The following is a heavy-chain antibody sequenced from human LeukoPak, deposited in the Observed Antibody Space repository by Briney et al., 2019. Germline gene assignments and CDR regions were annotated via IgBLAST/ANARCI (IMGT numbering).Heavy chain of an antibody. J-gene: IGHJ1*01. V-gene: IGHV4-34*01. D-gene: IGHD1-26*01. Sequence: PSETLSLTCAVYGGSFSGYYWSWIRQPPGKGLEWIGEINHSGSTNYNPSLKSRVTISVDTSKNQFSLKLSSVTAADTAVYYCATPEVGAQIEHWGQGTLVTVSS. CDR1: GGSFSGYY. CDR3: ATPEVGAQIEH. CDR2: INHSGST.